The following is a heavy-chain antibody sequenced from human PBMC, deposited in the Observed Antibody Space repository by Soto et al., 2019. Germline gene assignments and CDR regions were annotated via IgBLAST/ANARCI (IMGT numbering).Heavy chain of an antibody. D-gene: IGHD6-13*01. CDR1: GFSFSSYA. CDR3: AKDRERDAWYEDY. CDR2: ISGSDGST. Sequence: GGSLRLSGVASGFSFSSYAMTWVRQAPGRGLEWVSVISGSDGSTYYADSVKGRFTISGDNSKNTLYLQMNSLRAEDTAVYYCAKDRERDAWYEDYWGQGTLVTVSS. J-gene: IGHJ4*02. V-gene: IGHV3-23*01.